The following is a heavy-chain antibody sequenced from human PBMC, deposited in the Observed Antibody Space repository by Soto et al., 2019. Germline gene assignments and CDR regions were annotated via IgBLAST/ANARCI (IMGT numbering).Heavy chain of an antibody. D-gene: IGHD6-13*01. V-gene: IGHV4-34*01. Sequence: QVQLQQWGAGLLKPSETLSLTCAVYGGSFSGYYWSWIRQPPGKGLEWIGEINHSGSTNYNPSLKSRVTISVDTSKNQFSLKLSSVTAADTAVYYCARGDSSSWKGRYFDYWGQGTLVTVSS. J-gene: IGHJ4*02. CDR1: GGSFSGYY. CDR3: ARGDSSSWKGRYFDY. CDR2: INHSGST.